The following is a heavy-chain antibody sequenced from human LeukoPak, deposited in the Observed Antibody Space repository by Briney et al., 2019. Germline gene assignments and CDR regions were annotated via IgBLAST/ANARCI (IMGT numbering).Heavy chain of an antibody. CDR3: AKDRTWNDILTGYYIYDCDY. CDR2: ISGSGRST. Sequence: GGTPRLSCAASGFTFSSYGMSWVRQAPGKGLEWVSAISGSGRSTYYADSVKGRFTISRDNSKNTLYLQMNSLRAEDTAVYYCAKDRTWNDILTGYYIYDCDYWGQGTLVTVSS. J-gene: IGHJ4*02. D-gene: IGHD3-9*01. CDR1: GFTFSSYG. V-gene: IGHV3-23*01.